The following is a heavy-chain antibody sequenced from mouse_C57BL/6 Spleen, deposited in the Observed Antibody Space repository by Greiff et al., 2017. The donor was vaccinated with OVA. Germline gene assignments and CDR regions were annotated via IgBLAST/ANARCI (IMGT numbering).Heavy chain of an antibody. CDR1: GYAFSSSW. Sequence: QVTLKESGPELVKPGASVKISCKASGYAFSSSWMNWVKQRPGKGLEWIGRIYPGDGDTNYNGKFKGKATLTADKSSSTAYMQLSSLTSEDSAVYFCASTTVVADYWGQGTTLTVSS. CDR3: ASTTVVADY. J-gene: IGHJ2*01. D-gene: IGHD1-1*01. V-gene: IGHV1-82*01. CDR2: IYPGDGDT.